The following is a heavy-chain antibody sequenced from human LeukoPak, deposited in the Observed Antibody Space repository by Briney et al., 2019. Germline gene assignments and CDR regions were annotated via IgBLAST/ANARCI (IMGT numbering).Heavy chain of an antibody. Sequence: GGSLRLSCAASGFTFSDCYMTWIRQAPGKGLEWISYISSSSSTIYYADSVKGRFTISRDNAKNSLHLQMNSLKAEDTAVYYCARAPRFRLVGVPKGPFDPWGQGTLVTVSS. CDR3: ARAPRFRLVGVPKGPFDP. V-gene: IGHV3-11*01. J-gene: IGHJ5*02. CDR1: GFTFSDCY. D-gene: IGHD1-26*01. CDR2: ISSSSSTI.